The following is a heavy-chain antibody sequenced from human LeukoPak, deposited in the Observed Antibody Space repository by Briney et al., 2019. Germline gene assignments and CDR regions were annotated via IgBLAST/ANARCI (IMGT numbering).Heavy chain of an antibody. J-gene: IGHJ3*02. V-gene: IGHV4-59*01. CDR2: IYYSGST. CDR1: GGSIRNYY. Sequence: SETLSLTCTVSGGSIRNYYWSWIRQPPGKGLEWIGYIYYSGSTNYNPSLKSRVTISVDTSKNQFSLKLSSATAADTAVYYCARIAAAAAGAFDIWGQGTMVTVSS. CDR3: ARIAAAAAGAFDI. D-gene: IGHD6-13*01.